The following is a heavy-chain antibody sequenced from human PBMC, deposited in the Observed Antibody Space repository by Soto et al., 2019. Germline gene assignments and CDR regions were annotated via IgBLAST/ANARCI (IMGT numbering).Heavy chain of an antibody. CDR3: AHTGAPLITMVRGVPNFDY. V-gene: IGHV2-5*02. CDR1: GFSLSTSGVG. CDR2: IYWDDDK. Sequence: QITLKESGPTLVKPTQTLTLTCTFSGFSLSTSGVGVGWIRQPPGKALEWLALIYWDDDKRYSPSLKSRLTITKDTXINXVXHTLTNMDPVDTATYYCAHTGAPLITMVRGVPNFDYWGQGTLVTVSS. J-gene: IGHJ4*02. D-gene: IGHD3-10*01.